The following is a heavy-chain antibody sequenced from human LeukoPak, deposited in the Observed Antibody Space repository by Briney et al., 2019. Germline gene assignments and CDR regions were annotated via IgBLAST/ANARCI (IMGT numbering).Heavy chain of an antibody. D-gene: IGHD3-10*01. J-gene: IGHJ6*03. CDR2: IYHSGST. CDR1: GYSISSGYY. Sequence: PSETLSLTCTVSGYSISSGYYWGWIRQPPGKGLEWIGRIYHSGSTYYNPSLKSRVTISVDTSKNQFSLKLSSVTAADTAVYYCARHLYGSRSYYYYYYMDVWGKGTTVTISS. V-gene: IGHV4-38-2*02. CDR3: ARHLYGSRSYYYYYYMDV.